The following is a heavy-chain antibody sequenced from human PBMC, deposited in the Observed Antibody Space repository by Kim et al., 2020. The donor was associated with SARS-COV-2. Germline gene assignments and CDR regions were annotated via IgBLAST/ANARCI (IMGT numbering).Heavy chain of an antibody. Sequence: GGSLRLSCAASGFTFSSYGMHWVRQAPGKGLEWEAVIWYDGSNKYYADSVKGRFTISRANSKNTLYLQMNSLRAEDTAVYYCARDQGGLGYCSSTSCYGFDYWGQGTLVTVSS. CDR2: IWYDGSNK. CDR1: GFTFSSYG. J-gene: IGHJ4*02. D-gene: IGHD2-2*01. V-gene: IGHV3-33*01. CDR3: ARDQGGLGYCSSTSCYGFDY.